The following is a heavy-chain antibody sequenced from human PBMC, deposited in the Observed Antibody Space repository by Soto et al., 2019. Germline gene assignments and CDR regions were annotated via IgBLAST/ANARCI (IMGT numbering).Heavy chain of an antibody. V-gene: IGHV3-33*01. Sequence: QVQLVESGGGVVQPGRSLRLSCAASGFTFSSYGMHWVRQAPDKGLEWVAVIWYDGSNKYYADSVKGRFTISRDNSKNTLYLQMNSLRAEDTAVYYCARDDEYSSSQGPAFFDYWGQGTLVTVSS. CDR2: IWYDGSNK. J-gene: IGHJ4*02. D-gene: IGHD6-6*01. CDR1: GFTFSSYG. CDR3: ARDDEYSSSQGPAFFDY.